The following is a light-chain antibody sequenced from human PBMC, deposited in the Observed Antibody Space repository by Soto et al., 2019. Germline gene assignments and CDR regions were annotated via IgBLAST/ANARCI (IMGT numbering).Light chain of an antibody. V-gene: IGKV1-27*01. J-gene: IGKJ4*01. CDR1: QAISTY. Sequence: DIQMTQSPSSLSSSVGDRVTITCLASQAISTYFALYQQKPGQVPTLLISAASTLQSGGLSRFSSSGSGTDFTLTISALQPEDVATYYCQIFSAAPTFEGGTKVEF. CDR2: AAS. CDR3: QIFSAAPT.